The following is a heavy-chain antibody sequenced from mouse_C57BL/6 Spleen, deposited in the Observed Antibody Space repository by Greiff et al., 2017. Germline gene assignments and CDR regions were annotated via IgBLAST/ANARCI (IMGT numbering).Heavy chain of an antibody. V-gene: IGHV5-4*01. D-gene: IGHD4-1*01. CDR1: GFTFSSYA. Sequence: EVKLVESGGGLVKPGGSLKLSCAASGFTFSSYAMSWVRQTPEKRLEWVATISDGGSYTYYPDNVKGRFTISRDNAKNNLYLQMSHLKSEDTAMYYCARDGCLGHYFDYWGQGTTLTVSS. CDR3: ARDGCLGHYFDY. J-gene: IGHJ2*01. CDR2: ISDGGSYT.